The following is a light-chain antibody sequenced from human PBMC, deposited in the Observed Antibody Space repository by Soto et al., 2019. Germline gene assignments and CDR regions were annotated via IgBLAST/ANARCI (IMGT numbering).Light chain of an antibody. CDR1: QSVRRN. Sequence: EILLKPSPSTLTLSPGESATLSCRASQSVRRNLAWYQQKPGQAPRLLIYGASTRATGIPARFSGSGSGTEFTLTISSLQSEDFEVYYCQQYNNWPRPFGQGTKVDIK. V-gene: IGKV3-15*01. J-gene: IGKJ1*01. CDR3: QQYNNWPRP. CDR2: GAS.